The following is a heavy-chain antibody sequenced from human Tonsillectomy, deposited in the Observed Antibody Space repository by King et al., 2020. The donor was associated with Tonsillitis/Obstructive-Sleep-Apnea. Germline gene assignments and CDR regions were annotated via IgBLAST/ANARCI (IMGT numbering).Heavy chain of an antibody. V-gene: IGHV3-23*04. J-gene: IGHJ4*02. CDR3: AKGAVAGTLGRTFDY. CDR2: ISGSGGST. CDR1: GFTFISYA. Sequence: VQLVESGGGLVQPGGSLRLSCAASGFTFISYAMTWVRQAPGKGLECVSGISGSGGSTYYAESVKGRFTISRDNSKKTLYLQMNSLSAEDTAVYYCAKGAVAGTLGRTFDYWGQGNLVTVSS. D-gene: IGHD6-19*01.